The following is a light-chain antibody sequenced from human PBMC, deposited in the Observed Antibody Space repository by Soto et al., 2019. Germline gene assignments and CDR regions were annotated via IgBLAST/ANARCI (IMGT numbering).Light chain of an antibody. CDR3: QQSYSTPYT. V-gene: IGKV1-39*01. Sequence: DIQMTQSPSSLSASVGDIVTITCRASQNINSYLNWYQHKPGKAPKVLIYAASSLQSGVPSRFSGSGSGTDFTLTISSLQPEDFATYYCQQSYSTPYTFGQGTRLEIK. J-gene: IGKJ5*01. CDR1: QNINSY. CDR2: AAS.